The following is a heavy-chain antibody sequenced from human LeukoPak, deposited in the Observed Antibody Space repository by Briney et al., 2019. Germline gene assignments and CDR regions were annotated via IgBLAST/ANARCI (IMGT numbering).Heavy chain of an antibody. V-gene: IGHV4/OR15-8*02. J-gene: IGHJ4*02. CDR3: SRESGAFCLFGY. CDR1: GGSIRSTNW. Sequence: SETLSLTCGVPGGSIRSTNWWSWVRQPPGQGLEWIGEISLSGQTNFNPSLNGRVTMSLDESRNQLSLKLTSVTAADTAIYYCSRESGAFCLFGYWGQGTLVIVPP. D-gene: IGHD1-26*01. CDR2: ISLSGQT.